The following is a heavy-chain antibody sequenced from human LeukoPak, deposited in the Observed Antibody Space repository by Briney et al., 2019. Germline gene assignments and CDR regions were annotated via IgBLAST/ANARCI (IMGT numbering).Heavy chain of an antibody. V-gene: IGHV1-46*01. Sequence: GASVKVSCKASGYTSTTYYMHWVRQAPGLGLEWMGIINPSGGSTSYAQKFQGRVTMTRDTSTSTVYMELSSLRSEDSAVYYCARESYGRQRQYYFDYWGHGTLVTVSS. J-gene: IGHJ4*01. CDR1: GYTSTTYY. D-gene: IGHD5-18*01. CDR3: ARESYGRQRQYYFDY. CDR2: INPSGGST.